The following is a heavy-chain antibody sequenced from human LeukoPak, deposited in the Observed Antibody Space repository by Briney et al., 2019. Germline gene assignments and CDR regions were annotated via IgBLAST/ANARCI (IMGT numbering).Heavy chain of an antibody. CDR2: INHSGST. V-gene: IGHV4-34*01. CDR3: ARGVRYSYGPFDY. J-gene: IGHJ4*02. Sequence: ASETLSLTCAVYGGSFSGYYWSWIRQPPGKGLEWIGEINHSGSTNYNPSLESRVTISVDTSKNQFSLKLSSVTAADTAVYYCARGVRYSYGPFDYWGQGTLVTVSS. D-gene: IGHD5-18*01. CDR1: GGSFSGYY.